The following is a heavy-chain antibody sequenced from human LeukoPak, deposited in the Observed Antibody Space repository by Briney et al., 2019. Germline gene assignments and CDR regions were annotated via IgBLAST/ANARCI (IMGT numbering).Heavy chain of an antibody. Sequence: GGSLRLSCAASGFTFSSYWMSWVRKAPGKGLEWVANIKQDGSEKYYVDSVKGRFTISRDNAKNSLYLQMNSLRAEDTAVYYCAREDYGDSFDYWGQGTLVTVSS. V-gene: IGHV3-7*01. CDR1: GFTFSSYW. CDR3: AREDYGDSFDY. J-gene: IGHJ4*02. CDR2: IKQDGSEK. D-gene: IGHD4-17*01.